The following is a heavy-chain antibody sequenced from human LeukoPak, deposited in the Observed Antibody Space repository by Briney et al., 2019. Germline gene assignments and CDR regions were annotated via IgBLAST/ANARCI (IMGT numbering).Heavy chain of an antibody. CDR2: ITPNSGGT. CDR3: VRKPATRRTSEFDY. V-gene: IGHV1-2*02. CDR1: GYTFSDYY. J-gene: IGHJ4*02. D-gene: IGHD2-15*01. Sequence: ASVNISFKASGYTFSDYYLDGVRQAPGQGMEWMGGITPNSGGTKYAQRFQGRVTMPRDTSITTAYIDLSSLGSDDTAVFYCVRKPATRRTSEFDYWGQGTPVTVSS.